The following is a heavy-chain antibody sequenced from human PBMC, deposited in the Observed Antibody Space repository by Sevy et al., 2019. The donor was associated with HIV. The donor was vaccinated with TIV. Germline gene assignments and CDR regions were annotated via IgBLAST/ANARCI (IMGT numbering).Heavy chain of an antibody. CDR1: GFTFSSYW. CDR3: ARASGYSSSWYIWYFDL. CDR2: INSDGSST. D-gene: IGHD6-13*01. J-gene: IGHJ2*01. V-gene: IGHV3-74*01. Sequence: GGSLRLSCAASGFTFSSYWMHWVRQAPGKGLVWVSRINSDGSSTRYADSVKGRFTISRDNAKNTLYLQMNSLRAEDTAVYYCARASGYSSSWYIWYFDLWGRGTLVTVSS.